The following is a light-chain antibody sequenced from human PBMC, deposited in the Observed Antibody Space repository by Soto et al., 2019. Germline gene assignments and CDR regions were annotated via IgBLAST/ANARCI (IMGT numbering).Light chain of an antibody. CDR1: QSVSSSY. J-gene: IGKJ1*01. Sequence: EIVLTQSPGTLSLSPGERATLSCRASQSVSSSYLAWYQQKPGQAPRLLIYGASSRATGIPDRFSGSGSGKDFSLTICRLEPEDFAVYYCQQYGSSPHLTFGQGTKVEIK. CDR2: GAS. CDR3: QQYGSSPHLT. V-gene: IGKV3-20*01.